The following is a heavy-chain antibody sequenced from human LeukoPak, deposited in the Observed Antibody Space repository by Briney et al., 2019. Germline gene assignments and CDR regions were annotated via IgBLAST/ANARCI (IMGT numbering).Heavy chain of an antibody. CDR2: ISAYNGNT. D-gene: IGHD2-21*01. V-gene: IGHV1-18*01. CDR1: GGTFSGYT. J-gene: IGHJ6*02. Sequence: ASVKVSCKASGGTFSGYTISWVRQAPGQGLEWMGWISAYNGNTNYAQKLQGRVTMTTDTSTSTAYMELRSLTSDDTAVFYCARARQFIVVVNKNYYGMDVWGQGTTVTVSS. CDR3: ARARQFIVVVNKNYYGMDV.